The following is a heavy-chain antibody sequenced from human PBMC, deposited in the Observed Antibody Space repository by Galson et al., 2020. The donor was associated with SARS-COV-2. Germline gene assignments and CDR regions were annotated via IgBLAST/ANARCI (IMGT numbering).Heavy chain of an antibody. V-gene: IGHV1-69*10. J-gene: IGHJ4*02. CDR3: AREVFYGPGSYAADY. Sequence: SVKVSCKASGGTFGNYGISWVRQAPGQGPEWMGGIVPMLAKTNFAQKFQGRVTITADKSTNTTYMELSSLRSEDTAVYYCAREVFYGPGSYAADYWGQGTLVTVSS. D-gene: IGHD3-10*01. CDR2: IVPMLAKT. CDR1: GGTFGNYG.